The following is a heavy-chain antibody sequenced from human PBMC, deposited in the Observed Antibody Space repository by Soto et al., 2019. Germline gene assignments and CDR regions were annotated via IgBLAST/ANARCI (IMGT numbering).Heavy chain of an antibody. Sequence: ASVKVSCKASGYTFTDYYLDWVRQAPGHGLEWMGWINPKTGATKSAQKFRGRVSMTRDTSISTAYMELSRLTSDDTAIYYCARGPAITVKTGSHWFDHWGQGTPVTISS. CDR1: GYTFTDYY. V-gene: IGHV1-2*02. CDR2: INPKTGAT. J-gene: IGHJ5*02. CDR3: ARGPAITVKTGSHWFDH. D-gene: IGHD1-1*01.